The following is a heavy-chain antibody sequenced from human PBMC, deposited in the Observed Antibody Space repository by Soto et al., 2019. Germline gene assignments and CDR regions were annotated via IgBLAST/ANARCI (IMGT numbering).Heavy chain of an antibody. Sequence: EVQLVESGGGLVKPGWSLTLSCAASGFSLSDYCMNWIRQAPGKGLEWVASISRSSSFIHYAESVKGRFTISRDTAKISMYLPMNSMSAAYTAVYYCAGGADDGRDNWGQGTLVTVSS. CDR3: AGGADDGRDN. J-gene: IGHJ4*02. CDR1: GFSLSDYC. D-gene: IGHD1-1*01. CDR2: ISRSSSFI. V-gene: IGHV3-21*01.